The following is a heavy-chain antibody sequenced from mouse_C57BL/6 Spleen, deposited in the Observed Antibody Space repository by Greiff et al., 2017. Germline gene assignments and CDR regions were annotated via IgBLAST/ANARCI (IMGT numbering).Heavy chain of an antibody. J-gene: IGHJ4*01. V-gene: IGHV3-6*01. Sequence: DVQLQESGPGLVKPSQSLSLTCSVTGYSITSGYYWNWIRQFPGNKLEWMGYISYDGSNNYNPSLKNRISITRDTSKNQFFLKLNSVTTEDTATYYCARVYYAMDYWGQGTSGTVSS. CDR2: ISYDGSN. CDR1: GYSITSGYY. CDR3: ARVYYAMDY.